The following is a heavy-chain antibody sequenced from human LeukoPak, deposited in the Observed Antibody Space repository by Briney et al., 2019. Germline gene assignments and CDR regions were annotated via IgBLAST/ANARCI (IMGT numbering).Heavy chain of an antibody. Sequence: GGSLRLSCAASGVTCSRFWMSWVRQAPGEGRVGGANIKQAGSEKSYVDSVKGRFTISRDNAKNSLHLQMNSLRAEDTAMYYCASASPAGDYWGQGTLVTVSS. V-gene: IGHV3-7*01. CDR3: ASASPAGDY. D-gene: IGHD2-2*01. CDR2: IKQAGSEK. CDR1: GVTCSRFW. J-gene: IGHJ4*02.